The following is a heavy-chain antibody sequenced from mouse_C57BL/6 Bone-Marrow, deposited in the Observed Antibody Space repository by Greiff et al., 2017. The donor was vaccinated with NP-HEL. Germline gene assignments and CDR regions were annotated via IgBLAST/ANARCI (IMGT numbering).Heavy chain of an antibody. CDR3: ARQDDYLAY. D-gene: IGHD2-4*01. Sequence: EVKVVESGGDLVKPGGSLKLSCAASGFTFSSYGMSWVRQTPDKRLEWVATISSGGSYTYYPDSVKGRFTISRDNAKNTLYLQMSSLKSEDTAMYYCARQDDYLAYWGQGTLVTVSA. J-gene: IGHJ3*01. V-gene: IGHV5-6*01. CDR1: GFTFSSYG. CDR2: ISSGGSYT.